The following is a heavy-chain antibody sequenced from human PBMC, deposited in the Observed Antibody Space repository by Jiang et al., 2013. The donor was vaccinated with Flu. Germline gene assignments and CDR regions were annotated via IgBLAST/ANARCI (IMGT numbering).Heavy chain of an antibody. CDR2: ISGSGGTT. Sequence: SGGDLVQPGGSLRLSCAASGFTFSGYSMAWVRQASGRGLDWVSAISGSGGTTNYADSVKGRFTMSRDNPKNTVYLQMSSLRVEDTAVYYCARYYSDSSGYMTDYWGQGTLVTVSS. CDR1: GFTFSGYS. D-gene: IGHD3-22*01. J-gene: IGHJ4*02. CDR3: ARYYSDSSGYMTDY. V-gene: IGHV3-23*01.